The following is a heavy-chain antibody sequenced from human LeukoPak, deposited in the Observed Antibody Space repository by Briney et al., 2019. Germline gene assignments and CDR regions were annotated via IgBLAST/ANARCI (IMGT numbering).Heavy chain of an antibody. V-gene: IGHV3-74*01. CDR2: INSDGSST. CDR1: GFTLSSYW. D-gene: IGHD2-2*01. J-gene: IGHJ3*02. CDR3: VRGTISWASSAFDI. Sequence: GGSLRLSCAASGFTLSSYWMHWVRQAPGKGLLWVSRINSDGSSTGYADSVKGRFTISRDNAKNTPFLQMNSLRAEDTAVYYCVRGTISWASSAFDIWGQGTMVTVSS.